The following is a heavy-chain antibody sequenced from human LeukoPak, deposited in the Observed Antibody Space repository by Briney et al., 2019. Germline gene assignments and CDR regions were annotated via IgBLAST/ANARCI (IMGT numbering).Heavy chain of an antibody. V-gene: IGHV4-30-4*08. CDR1: GGSISSGDYY. CDR2: IYYSGST. J-gene: IGHJ5*02. D-gene: IGHD2-2*01. Sequence: SETLALTCTVSGGSISSGDYYWSWNPQPPGKGLEWIGYIYYSGSTYYNPSLKSRVTISVDTSKNQFSLKLSSVTAADTAVYYCARRPPAMVNWFDPWGQGTLVTVSS. CDR3: ARRPPAMVNWFDP.